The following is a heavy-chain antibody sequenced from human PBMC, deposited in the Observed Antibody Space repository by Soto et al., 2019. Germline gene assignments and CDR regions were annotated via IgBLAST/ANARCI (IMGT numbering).Heavy chain of an antibody. J-gene: IGHJ4*02. CDR3: ARDFADSSGSSFDY. V-gene: IGHV3-33*01. Sequence: PGGSLGLSCAASGFTFSSYGMHWVRQAPGKGLEWVAVIWYDGSNKYYADSVKGRFTISRDNSKNTLYLQMNSLRAEDTAVYYCARDFADSSGSSFDYWGQGTLVTVSS. CDR2: IWYDGSNK. CDR1: GFTFSSYG. D-gene: IGHD3-22*01.